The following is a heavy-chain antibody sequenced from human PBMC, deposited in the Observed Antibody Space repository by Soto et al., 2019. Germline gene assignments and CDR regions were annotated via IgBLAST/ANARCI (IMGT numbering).Heavy chain of an antibody. D-gene: IGHD2-21*02. CDR1: GDTFSSYT. CDR3: ARRRYCGYDCYHKHYYGMDV. CDR2: IIPVLTTT. Sequence: QVQLVQSGAEVKMPGSSVKVSCRASGDTFSSYTVNWLRQAPGRGLEWMGRIIPVLTTTDYAPKFRGRVTITADKSSNTVYMELTSLSSDDTAVYYCARRRYCGYDCYHKHYYGMDVWGQGTTVTVAS. J-gene: IGHJ6*02. V-gene: IGHV1-69*08.